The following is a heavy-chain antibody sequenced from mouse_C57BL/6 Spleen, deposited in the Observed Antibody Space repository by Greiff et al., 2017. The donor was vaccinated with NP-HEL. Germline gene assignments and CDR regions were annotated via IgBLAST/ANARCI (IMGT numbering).Heavy chain of an antibody. CDR2: INPYNGGT. CDR1: GYTFTDYY. Sequence: VQLQQSGPVLVKPGASVKMSCKASGYTFTDYYMNWVKQSHGKSLEWIGVINPYNGGTSYNQKFKGKAKLTVDKSSSTAYMELNSLTSEDSAVYYCATTDYDAVFAYWGQGTLVTVSA. J-gene: IGHJ3*01. CDR3: ATTDYDAVFAY. V-gene: IGHV1-19*01. D-gene: IGHD2-4*01.